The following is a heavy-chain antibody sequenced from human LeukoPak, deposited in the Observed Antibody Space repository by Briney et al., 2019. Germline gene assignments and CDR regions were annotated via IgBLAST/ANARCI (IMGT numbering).Heavy chain of an antibody. J-gene: IGHJ5*02. D-gene: IGHD3-10*01. CDR2: INTNTGNP. CDR3: ARARITMVRGVIPWFDP. V-gene: IGHV7-4-1*02. Sequence: ASVTVSCKASGYTFTSYAMNWVRQAPGQGLEWMGWINTNTGNPTYAQGFTGRFVFSLDTSVSTAYLQISSLKAEDTAVYYCARARITMVRGVIPWFDPWGQGTLVTVSS. CDR1: GYTFTSYA.